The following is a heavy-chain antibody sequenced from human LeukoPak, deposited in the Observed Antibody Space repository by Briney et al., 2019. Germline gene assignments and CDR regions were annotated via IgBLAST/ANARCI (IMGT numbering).Heavy chain of an antibody. D-gene: IGHD5-12*01. CDR2: IDDDGAGT. J-gene: IGHJ5*02. CDR1: GFPFSGYW. CDR3: VRSASGYDA. V-gene: IGHV3-74*01. Sequence: PGGSLRLSCAASGFPFSGYWMHWVRQAPGKGLVWVSRIDDDGAGTTYADSVKGRFTISRDNAKNTLYLQMNSLRVEDTAVYYCVRSASGYDAWGQGTLVTVSS.